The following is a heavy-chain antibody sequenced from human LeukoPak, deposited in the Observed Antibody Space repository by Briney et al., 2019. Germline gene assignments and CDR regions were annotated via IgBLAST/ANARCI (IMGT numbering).Heavy chain of an antibody. J-gene: IGHJ6*02. Sequence: SQTLSLTCTVSGGSISSGGYYRSWIRQHPGKGLEWIGYIYYSGSTYYNPSLKSRVTISVDTSKNQFSLKLSSVTAADTAVYYCARTAMVRGVIVSGYYGMDVWGQGTTVTVSS. V-gene: IGHV4-31*03. CDR1: GGSISSGGYY. D-gene: IGHD3-10*01. CDR3: ARTAMVRGVIVSGYYGMDV. CDR2: IYYSGST.